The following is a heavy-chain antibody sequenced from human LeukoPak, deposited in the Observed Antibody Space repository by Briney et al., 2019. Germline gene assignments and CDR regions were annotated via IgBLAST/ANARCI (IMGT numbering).Heavy chain of an antibody. J-gene: IGHJ6*03. CDR1: GFTFSSYD. CDR2: IGTAGDT. CDR3: ARVSGASYMDV. Sequence: PGGSLRLSCAASGFTFSSYDMHWVRQATGKGLEWVSAIGTAGDTYYPGSVKGRFTISRGNAKNSLYLQMNSLRAGDTAVYYCARVSGASYMDVWGKGTTVTVSS. D-gene: IGHD3-10*01. V-gene: IGHV3-13*01.